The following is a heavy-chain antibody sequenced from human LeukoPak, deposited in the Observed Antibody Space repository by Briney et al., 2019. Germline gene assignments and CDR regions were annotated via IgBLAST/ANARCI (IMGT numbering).Heavy chain of an antibody. CDR2: ICSSGGCT. CDR1: GFTFSSYA. CDR3: ARIGSSSYIDY. J-gene: IGHJ4*02. D-gene: IGHD1-26*01. Sequence: GGSLRLSCAASGFTFSSYAMSWVRQAPGKGLGWVSAICSSGGCTFYADSVKGRFTISRDNSKNTLFLQMNSLRAEDTAVYYCARIGSSSYIDYWGQGTLVTVSS. V-gene: IGHV3-23*01.